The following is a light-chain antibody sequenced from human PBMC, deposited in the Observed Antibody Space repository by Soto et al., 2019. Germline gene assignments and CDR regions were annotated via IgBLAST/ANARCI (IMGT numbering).Light chain of an antibody. CDR1: SRHSNYA. CDR2: VNSDGSH. J-gene: IGLJ2*01. Sequence: QLVLTQSPSASASLGASVKLTCTLSSRHSNYAIAWHQQQPEKGPRYSMKVNSDGSHSKWDGIPDRFSGSSSGAERYLTISSLQSEDEADYYCQTWGTGTVVFGGGTKLTVL. V-gene: IGLV4-69*01. CDR3: QTWGTGTVV.